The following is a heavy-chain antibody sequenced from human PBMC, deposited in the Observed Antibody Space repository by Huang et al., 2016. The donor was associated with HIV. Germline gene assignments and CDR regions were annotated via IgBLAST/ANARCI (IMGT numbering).Heavy chain of an antibody. CDR2: INHNGRT. V-gene: IGHV4-34*01. CDR3: AREKAADSAWYGVYYFDY. Sequence: QVQLRQWGAGLVKPSETLSLTCAVYGGSFSGYYWTWIRLSPGKGLEGIGGINHNGRTNYQPSLKSGVTSSKDTAKNQFSLQLTSVSAADTGVYFCAREKAADSAWYGVYYFDYWGEGALVTVTS. D-gene: IGHD6-19*01. J-gene: IGHJ4*02. CDR1: GGSFSGYY.